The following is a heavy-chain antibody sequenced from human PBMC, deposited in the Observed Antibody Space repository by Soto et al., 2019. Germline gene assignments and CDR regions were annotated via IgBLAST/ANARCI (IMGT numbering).Heavy chain of an antibody. Sequence: ASVKVSCKASGYTFTSYDMNWVRQATGQGLEWMGWMNPNSGNTGYAQKFQGRVTMTRNTSISTAYMELSSLRSEDTAVYYCARGAYYDSSGYYYFHAFDIWGQGTMVTVSS. CDR2: MNPNSGNT. D-gene: IGHD3-22*01. CDR3: ARGAYYDSSGYYYFHAFDI. V-gene: IGHV1-8*01. CDR1: GYTFTSYD. J-gene: IGHJ3*02.